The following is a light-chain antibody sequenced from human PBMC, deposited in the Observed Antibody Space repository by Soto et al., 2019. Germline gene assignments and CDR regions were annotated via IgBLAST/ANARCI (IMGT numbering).Light chain of an antibody. CDR1: QSVSSSY. CDR2: GAS. CDR3: QQYGSSPQT. V-gene: IGKV3-20*01. Sequence: EIVVTQCPGTLSFSPLERATLSCRASQSVSSSYLAWYQQKPGQAPRLLIYGASSRATGIPDRFSGSGSGTDFTLTISRLEPEDFAVYYCQQYGSSPQTFGQGTKVDI. J-gene: IGKJ1*01.